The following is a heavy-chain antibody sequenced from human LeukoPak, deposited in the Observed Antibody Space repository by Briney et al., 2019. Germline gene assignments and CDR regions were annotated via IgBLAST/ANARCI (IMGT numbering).Heavy chain of an antibody. CDR3: AKDLETHDTSAC. CDR2: MSFDVNNK. D-gene: IGHD3-22*01. J-gene: IGHJ4*02. V-gene: IGHV3-30*14. CDR1: GFTFSSYA. Sequence: SGGSLRLSCATSGFTFSSYAFHWVRQAPGKGLEWVATMSFDVNNKYYADSVEGRFTISRDNSKNTLYLQMNSLRVEDTAVYYCAKDLETHDTSACWGQGTLVTVSS.